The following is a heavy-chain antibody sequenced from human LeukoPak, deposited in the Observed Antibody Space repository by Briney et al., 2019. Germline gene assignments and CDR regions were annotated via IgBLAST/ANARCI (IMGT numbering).Heavy chain of an antibody. CDR3: ARILSGYSLLHFDY. Sequence: SCPALVHTSQPLTLTFTFSGISLRSSGMCVSWIRQPPGKALERLARIDWDDDKYYSTSLKTRLTISKDTSKNQVVLTMTNMDPVDTATYYCARILSGYSLLHFDYWGGAPRVSVSS. J-gene: IGHJ4*02. CDR1: GISLRSSGMC. D-gene: IGHD5-18*01. V-gene: IGHV2-70*11. CDR2: IDWDDDK.